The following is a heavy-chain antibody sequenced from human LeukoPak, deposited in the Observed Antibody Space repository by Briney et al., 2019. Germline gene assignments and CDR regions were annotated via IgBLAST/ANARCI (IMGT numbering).Heavy chain of an antibody. CDR1: GFTFSIYG. V-gene: IGHV3-53*01. CDR2: IYSGGTT. D-gene: IGHD4-23*01. Sequence: PGGSLRLSCAASGFTFSIYGMNWVRQAPGKGLEWVSLIYSGGTTYYADSVKGRFTISRDNSKNTLYLQMNSLRAEDTAVYYCARRAGGYSHPYDYWGQGILVTVSS. J-gene: IGHJ4*02. CDR3: ARRAGGYSHPYDY.